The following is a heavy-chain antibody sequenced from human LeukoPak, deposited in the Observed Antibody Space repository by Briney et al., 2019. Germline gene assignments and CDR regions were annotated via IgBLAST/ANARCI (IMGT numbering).Heavy chain of an antibody. CDR2: IYNSGST. CDR1: GESFSGYN. D-gene: IGHD2-15*01. CDR3: ARVRSRYCSGGSCGPNILKTLWFDP. Sequence: PSETLSLTCAVYGESFSGYNWRSIPEPPRKRLEWMWEIYNSGSTNYNPSPKSRVTISVDTSKNQFSLKLSSVTAADTAVYYCARVRSRYCSGGSCGPNILKTLWFDPWGQGTLVTVSS. J-gene: IGHJ5*02. V-gene: IGHV4-34*01.